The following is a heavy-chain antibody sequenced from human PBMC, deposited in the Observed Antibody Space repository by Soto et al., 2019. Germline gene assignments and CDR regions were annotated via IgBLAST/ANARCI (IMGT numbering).Heavy chain of an antibody. D-gene: IGHD6-13*01. CDR1: GFTFDGYA. CDR2: ISWNSGSI. Sequence: EVQLVESGGGLVQPGRSLRLSCAASGFTFDGYAMHWVRQAPGKGLEWVSGISWNSGSINYADSVKGRFTISRDNAKNSLYLQMNSLRTEDTALYYCAKDQSIAAVGTFRSVDYWGQGTLVTVSS. J-gene: IGHJ4*02. CDR3: AKDQSIAAVGTFRSVDY. V-gene: IGHV3-9*01.